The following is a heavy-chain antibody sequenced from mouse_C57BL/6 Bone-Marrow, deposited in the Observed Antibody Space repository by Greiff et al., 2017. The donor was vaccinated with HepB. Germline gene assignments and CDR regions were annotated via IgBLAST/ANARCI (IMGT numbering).Heavy chain of an antibody. V-gene: IGHV6-6*01. CDR3: TQVFFPLTTVVANWYFDV. D-gene: IGHD1-1*01. CDR1: GFTFSDAW. Sequence: EVMLVESGGGLVQPGGSMKLSCAASGFTFSDAWMDWVRQSPEKGLEWVAEIRNKANNHATYYAESVKGRFTISRDDSKSSVYLQMNSLRAEDTGIYYCTQVFFPLTTVVANWYFDVWGTGTTVTVSS. J-gene: IGHJ1*03. CDR2: IRNKANNHAT.